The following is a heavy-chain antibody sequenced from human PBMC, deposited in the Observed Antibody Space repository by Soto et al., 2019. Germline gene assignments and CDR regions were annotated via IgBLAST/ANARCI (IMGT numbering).Heavy chain of an antibody. J-gene: IGHJ4*02. V-gene: IGHV1-69*13. CDR2: IIPIFGTA. Sequence: SVKVSCKASGGTFSSYAISWVRQGPGQGREWMGGIIPIFGTANYAQKFQGRVTITADESTSTAYMELSSLRSEDTAVYYCASDSGYASHHFEYWGQGTRVTVSS. CDR3: ASDSGYASHHFEY. D-gene: IGHD5-12*01. CDR1: GGTFSSYA.